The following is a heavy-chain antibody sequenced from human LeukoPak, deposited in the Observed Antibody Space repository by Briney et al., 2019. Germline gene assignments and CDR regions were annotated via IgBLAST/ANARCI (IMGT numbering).Heavy chain of an antibody. CDR3: ATKDGVDAFDI. V-gene: IGHV1-2*02. Sequence: ASVKVSCKASGYTFTGYYMHWVRQAPGQGLEWMGWINPNSGGTNYAQKFQGRVTMTEDTSTDTAYMELSSLRSEDTAVYYCATKDGVDAFDIWGQGTMVTVSS. CDR2: INPNSGGT. J-gene: IGHJ3*02. D-gene: IGHD1/OR15-1a*01. CDR1: GYTFTGYY.